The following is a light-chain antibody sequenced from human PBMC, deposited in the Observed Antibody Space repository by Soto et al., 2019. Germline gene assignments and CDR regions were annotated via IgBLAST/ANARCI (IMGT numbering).Light chain of an antibody. Sequence: EIVLTQSPGTLSLSPGETATLSCRASQRVIGSYLAWYQQKPGQAPRLLIYGASSRASGIPDRFSGSGSGTDFTLTISRLEPEDFAVYYCQQCDTSRTWTFGQGTKVDIK. V-gene: IGKV3-20*01. CDR3: QQCDTSRTWT. CDR2: GAS. J-gene: IGKJ1*01. CDR1: QRVIGSY.